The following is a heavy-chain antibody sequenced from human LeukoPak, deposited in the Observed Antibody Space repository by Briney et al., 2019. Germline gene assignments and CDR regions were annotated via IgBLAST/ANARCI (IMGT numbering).Heavy chain of an antibody. CDR3: AKDGGIVATNKMDV. Sequence: PGGSLRLSCAASGFTFSSYAMSWVRQAPGKGLEWVSAISGSGGSTYYADSVKDRFTISRDNSKNTLYLQMNSLRAEDTAVYYCAKDGGIVATNKMDVWGQGTTVTVSS. CDR2: ISGSGGST. CDR1: GFTFSSYA. V-gene: IGHV3-23*01. D-gene: IGHD5-12*01. J-gene: IGHJ6*02.